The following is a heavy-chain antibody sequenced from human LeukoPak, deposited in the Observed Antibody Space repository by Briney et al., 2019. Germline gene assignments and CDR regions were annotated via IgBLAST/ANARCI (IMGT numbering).Heavy chain of an antibody. D-gene: IGHD6-13*01. CDR3: ARVVAAAGNNWFDP. CDR2: IHDSGST. Sequence: PSETLSLTCNVSGGSIRGYYWSWIRQTPGKGVEWIAYIHDSGSTYYNPSLKSRVSISIDTSKNQFFLKLNSVTAADTAVYYCARVVAAAGNNWFDPWGQGTLVTVSS. CDR1: GGSIRGYY. J-gene: IGHJ5*02. V-gene: IGHV4-59*12.